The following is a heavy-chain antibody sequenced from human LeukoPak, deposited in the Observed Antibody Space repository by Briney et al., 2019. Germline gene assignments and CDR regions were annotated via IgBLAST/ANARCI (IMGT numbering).Heavy chain of an antibody. CDR1: GLTFNSYW. V-gene: IGHV3-7*01. D-gene: IGHD2-2*01. CDR2: IKQDGSEE. CDR3: ARGRFCSSTSCSHFDI. J-gene: IGHJ4*02. Sequence: PGGSLRLSCATFGLTFNSYWMSWVRQAPGKGLEWVAYIKQDGSEEYYVDSVKGRFTISRDNAKNSLFLQMNSLRAEDTAVYYCARGRFCSSTSCSHFDIWGQGTLVTVSS.